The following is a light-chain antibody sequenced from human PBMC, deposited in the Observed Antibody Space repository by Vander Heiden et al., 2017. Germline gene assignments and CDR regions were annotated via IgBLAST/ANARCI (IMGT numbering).Light chain of an antibody. V-gene: IGKV1-13*02. CDR1: QGISSA. Sequence: AIHLTHSPSSLSASVGDRVTITCRASQGISSALAWYKQKPVKAAKLLFYDASSLESGVPSRFSGSGSGTDFTLTISSLQTEDFATYYCQQFNSYPLTFGGGTKVEIK. J-gene: IGKJ4*01. CDR2: DAS. CDR3: QQFNSYPLT.